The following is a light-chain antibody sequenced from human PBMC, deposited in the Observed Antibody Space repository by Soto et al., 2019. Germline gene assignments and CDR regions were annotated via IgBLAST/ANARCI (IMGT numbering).Light chain of an antibody. J-gene: IGKJ1*01. V-gene: IGKV1-5*01. Sequence: DIQMTQSPSTVSAYVGDSVTVTCRASQSITTWLAWYQQRPGKAPKLLIYDVSSLQSGVPSRFSGSGSGTEFTLSITSLQPDDFATYYCQQCFWHWTFGQGTKVDIK. CDR3: QQCFWHWT. CDR2: DVS. CDR1: QSITTW.